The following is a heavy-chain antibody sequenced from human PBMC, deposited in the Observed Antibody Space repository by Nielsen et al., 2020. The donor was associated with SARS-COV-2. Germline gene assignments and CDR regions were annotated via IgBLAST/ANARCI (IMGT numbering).Heavy chain of an antibody. CDR1: GGSFTDSY. V-gene: IGHV4-34*01. CDR3: ARGLTTFTMMVVVITGASFYFDP. J-gene: IGHJ5*02. CDR2: IHHSGSA. D-gene: IGHD3-22*01. Sequence: SETLSLTCAVSGGSFTDSYCTWIRQPPGKVLELIGDIHHSGSANYNPSLKSRLTISVDTSKHQFSLNLNSVTAADTAVYYCARGLTTFTMMVVVITGASFYFDPWGQGTLVTVSS.